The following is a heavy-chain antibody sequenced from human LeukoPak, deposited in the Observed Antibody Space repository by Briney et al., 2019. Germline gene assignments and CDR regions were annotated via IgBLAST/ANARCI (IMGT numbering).Heavy chain of an antibody. CDR1: GDSISSDYY. D-gene: IGHD3-22*01. J-gene: IGHJ3*02. CDR2: TYYRGST. Sequence: SETLSLTCSVSGDSISSDYYWSWMRQPPGKGLEWMGYTYYRGSTYYTPSLKTRVTISADMSRNQFSLKLSSVTAADTAVYYCARVVYYYDTSADYRGHDGYDIWGQGTMVAVSS. CDR3: ARVVYYYDTSADYRGHDGYDI. V-gene: IGHV4-30-4*01.